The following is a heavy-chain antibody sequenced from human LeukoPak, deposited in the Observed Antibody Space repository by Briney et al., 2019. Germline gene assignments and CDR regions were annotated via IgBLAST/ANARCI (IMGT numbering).Heavy chain of an antibody. CDR3: ATLQGYNWPATN. CDR1: GASFSTYY. D-gene: IGHD1-1*01. CDR2: IYPGDSDT. J-gene: IGHJ4*02. V-gene: IGHV5-51*01. Sequence: KASETLSLTCSVSGASFSTYYWNWIRQPAGKGLEWMGIIYPGDSDTRYSPSFQGQVTISADKSISTAYLQWSSLKASDTAMYYCATLQGYNWPATNWGQGTLVTVSS.